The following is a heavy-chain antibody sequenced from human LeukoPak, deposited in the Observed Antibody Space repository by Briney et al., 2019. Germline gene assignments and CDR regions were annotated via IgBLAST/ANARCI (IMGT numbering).Heavy chain of an antibody. Sequence: GGSLRLSCAASGFTFSSYGMHWVRQAPGKGLEWVAVIWYDGSKKYYADSVKGRFTISRDNSKNTLYLQMNSLRAEDTAVYYCATPIDYGDYVYGMDVWGQGTTVTVPS. CDR3: ATPIDYGDYVYGMDV. J-gene: IGHJ6*02. CDR2: IWYDGSKK. CDR1: GFTFSSYG. V-gene: IGHV3-33*03. D-gene: IGHD4-17*01.